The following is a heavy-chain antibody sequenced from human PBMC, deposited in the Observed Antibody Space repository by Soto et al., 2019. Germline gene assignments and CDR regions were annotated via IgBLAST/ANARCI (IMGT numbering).Heavy chain of an antibody. D-gene: IGHD3-3*01. CDR2: ISAYNGNT. J-gene: IGHJ6*02. CDR1: GYTFTSYG. CDR3: ARIELRFLEWFLYGMDV. Sequence: QVQLVQSGAEVKKPGASVKVSCKASGYTFTSYGISWVRQAPGQGLEWMGWISAYNGNTNYAQKLQGRVTMTADTSTSTAYMELRSLRSDDTAVYYCARIELRFLEWFLYGMDVWGQGTTVTVSS. V-gene: IGHV1-18*01.